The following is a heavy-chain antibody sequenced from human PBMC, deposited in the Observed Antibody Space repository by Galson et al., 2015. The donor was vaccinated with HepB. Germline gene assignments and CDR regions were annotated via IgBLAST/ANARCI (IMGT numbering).Heavy chain of an antibody. V-gene: IGHV3-66*02. J-gene: IGHJ3*02. CDR1: GFTVSSDY. D-gene: IGHD4/OR15-4a*01. Sequence: SLRLSCAASGFTVSSDYMNWVRQAPGKGLEWVSVIYTGGSTYYADSVKGRFTISRDNSKNTVYLQMNSLRPEDTAVYYCATTKFGNGAYWTFEIWGQGTLVTVSS. CDR3: ATTKFGNGAYWTFEI. CDR2: IYTGGST.